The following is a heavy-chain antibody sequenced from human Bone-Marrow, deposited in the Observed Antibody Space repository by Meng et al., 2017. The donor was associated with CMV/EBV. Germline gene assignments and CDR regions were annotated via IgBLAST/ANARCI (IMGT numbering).Heavy chain of an antibody. J-gene: IGHJ4*02. D-gene: IGHD3-10*01. CDR2: ISGSGGSA. V-gene: IGHV3-23*01. CDR1: GFTFNNYA. CDR3: AKGDLWFGELFYYFDY. Sequence: GGSLRLSCTASGFTFNNYAMSWVRQAPGKGLEWVSGISGSGGSAFYADSAKGRFTISRDNSKNTLYLQMNSLRAEDTAVYYCAKGDLWFGELFYYFDYWGQGTLVTVSS.